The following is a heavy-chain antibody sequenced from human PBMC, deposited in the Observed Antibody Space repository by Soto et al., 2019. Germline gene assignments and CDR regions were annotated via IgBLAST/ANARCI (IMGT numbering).Heavy chain of an antibody. CDR2: INAGNGNT. CDR1: GYTFTSYA. D-gene: IGHD3-22*01. Sequence: QVQLVQSGAEVKKPGASVKVSCKASGYTFTSYAMHWVRQAPGQRLEWMGWINAGNGNTKYSQKFQGRVTITRDTSASTAYMELSSLRYEDTAVYFCARTSGYYLSDYWGQGTLVTVSS. CDR3: ARTSGYYLSDY. J-gene: IGHJ4*02. V-gene: IGHV1-3*01.